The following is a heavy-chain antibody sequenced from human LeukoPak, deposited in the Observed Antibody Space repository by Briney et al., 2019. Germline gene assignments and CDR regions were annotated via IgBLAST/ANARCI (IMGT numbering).Heavy chain of an antibody. CDR3: ARVSRGNSVGGDY. V-gene: IGHV4-34*01. D-gene: IGHD4-23*01. CDR2: INHSGST. J-gene: IGHJ4*02. CDR1: GGSFSGYY. Sequence: SETLSLTCAVYGGSFSGYYWSWIRQPPGKGLEWIGEINHSGSTNYNPSLKSRVTISVDTSKNQFSLKLSSVTAADTAMYYCARVSRGNSVGGDYWGQGTLVTVSS.